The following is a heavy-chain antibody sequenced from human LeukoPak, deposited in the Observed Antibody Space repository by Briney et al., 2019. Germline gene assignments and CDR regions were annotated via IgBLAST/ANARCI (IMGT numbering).Heavy chain of an antibody. V-gene: IGHV3-74*01. CDR3: ARRGLVPAFDI. J-gene: IGHJ3*02. CDR1: GFTFSSSW. D-gene: IGHD3-10*02. CDR2: VNGDGNIT. Sequence: GGSLRLSCAASGFTFSSSWMHWVRQAPGKGLLWLSRVNGDGNITTYADSVRGRFTISRDNAKNTLYLQMNGLRAEDTAVYYCARRGLVPAFDIWGQGTMVSVTS.